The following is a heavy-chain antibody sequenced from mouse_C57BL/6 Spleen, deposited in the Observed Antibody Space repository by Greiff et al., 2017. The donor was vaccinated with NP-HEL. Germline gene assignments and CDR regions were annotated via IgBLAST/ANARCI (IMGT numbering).Heavy chain of an antibody. Sequence: EVKLVESGGGLVQPGGSLKLSCAASGFTFSDYGMAWVRQAPRKGPEWVAFISNLAYSIYYADTVTGRFTISRENAKNTLYLEMSSPRSEDTAMYYCARRAITTVVEGYFDVWGTGTTVTVSS. CDR3: ARRAITTVVEGYFDV. D-gene: IGHD1-1*01. J-gene: IGHJ1*03. CDR1: GFTFSDYG. V-gene: IGHV5-15*01. CDR2: ISNLAYSI.